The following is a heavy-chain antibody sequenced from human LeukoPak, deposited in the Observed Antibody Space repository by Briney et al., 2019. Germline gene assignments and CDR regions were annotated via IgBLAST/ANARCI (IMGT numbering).Heavy chain of an antibody. Sequence: PGGSLRLSCAASGFTFSSYAMSWVRQAPGKGLEWVSAISGSGGSTYYADSVKGRFTTSRDNSKNTLYLQMNSLRAEDTAVYYCAKVVREDYGDYGEAFDIWGQGTMVTVSS. CDR3: AKVVREDYGDYGEAFDI. J-gene: IGHJ3*02. V-gene: IGHV3-23*01. CDR2: ISGSGGST. CDR1: GFTFSSYA. D-gene: IGHD4-17*01.